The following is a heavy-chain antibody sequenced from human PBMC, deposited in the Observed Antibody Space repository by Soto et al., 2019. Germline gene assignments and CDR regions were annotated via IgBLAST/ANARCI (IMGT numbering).Heavy chain of an antibody. D-gene: IGHD1-20*01. J-gene: IGHJ4*02. CDR1: GVSFSSFW. Sequence: EVQLVESGGGLVQPGGSLRLSCAASGVSFSSFWMHWVRQAPGKGLVWVSRINTDGRVTNYADSLKGRITISRDNANNMLYLQINSLSAEDTAVYFCTRDHNRIFDFWGQGTLLTVSS. CDR2: INTDGRVT. CDR3: TRDHNRIFDF. V-gene: IGHV3-74*01.